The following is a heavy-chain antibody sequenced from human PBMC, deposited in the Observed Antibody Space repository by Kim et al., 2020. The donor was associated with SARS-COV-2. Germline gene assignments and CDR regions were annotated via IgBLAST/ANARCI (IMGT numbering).Heavy chain of an antibody. Sequence: GSTNYNPSLKSRVTISVDKSKNQFSLKLSSVTAADTAVYYCARVGAFTDYWGQGTLVTVSS. J-gene: IGHJ4*02. CDR2: GST. D-gene: IGHD1-26*01. V-gene: IGHV4-4*02. CDR3: ARVGAFTDY.